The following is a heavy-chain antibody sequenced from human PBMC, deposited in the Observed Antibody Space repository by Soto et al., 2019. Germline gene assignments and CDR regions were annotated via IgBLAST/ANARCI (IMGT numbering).Heavy chain of an antibody. J-gene: IGHJ6*02. CDR1: GFTFSSYA. CDR3: AKDRIRLTSVVVPAAMKYYYGMDV. CDR2: ISGSGGST. Sequence: GGSLRLSCAASGFTFSSYAMSWVRQAPGKGLEWVSAISGSGGSTYYADSVKGRFTISRDNSKNTLYLQMNSLRAEDTAVYYCAKDRIRLTSVVVPAAMKYYYGMDVWGQGTTVTVSS. D-gene: IGHD2-2*01. V-gene: IGHV3-23*01.